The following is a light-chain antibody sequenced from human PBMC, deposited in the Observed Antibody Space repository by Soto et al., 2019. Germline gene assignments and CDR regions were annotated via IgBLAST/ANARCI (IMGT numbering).Light chain of an antibody. CDR1: SGSIANNY. CDR3: QSYDSTNQGV. Sequence: FMLTQPHSVSESPGKTVTISCTRSSGSIANNYVQWYQQRTGSAPTAVIHEDDQRPSGVPDRFSGSIDRSSNSASLTISGLKTEDEADYYCQSYDSTNQGVFGGGTKLTVL. CDR2: EDD. J-gene: IGLJ2*01. V-gene: IGLV6-57*03.